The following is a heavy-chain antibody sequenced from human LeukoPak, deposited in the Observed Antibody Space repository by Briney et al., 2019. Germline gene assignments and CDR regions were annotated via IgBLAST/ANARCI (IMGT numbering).Heavy chain of an antibody. CDR3: AREWYYDFWSGYPGALQFDP. D-gene: IGHD3-3*01. J-gene: IGHJ5*02. V-gene: IGHV3-48*01. CDR2: ISSSSNTI. CDR1: GFTFSSYS. Sequence: GGSLRLSCASSGFTFSSYSMNWVRQAPGKGREWVSYISSSSNTIYYPDSVKGRFTISRDNAKNSLYLQMNSLRAEDTAVYYCAREWYYDFWSGYPGALQFDPWGQGTLVTVSS.